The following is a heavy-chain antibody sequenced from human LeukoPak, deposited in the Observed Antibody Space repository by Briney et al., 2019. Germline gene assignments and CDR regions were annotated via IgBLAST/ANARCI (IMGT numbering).Heavy chain of an antibody. Sequence: PSETLSLTCTVSGGSISSSSYYWGWIRQPPGKGLEWIGSIYYSGSTYYNPPLKSRVTISVDTSKNQFSLKLSSVTAADTAVYYCARHNSPYYDSSGWAFDIWGQGTMVTVSS. CDR1: GGSISSSSYY. CDR2: IYYSGST. D-gene: IGHD3-22*01. CDR3: ARHNSPYYDSSGWAFDI. V-gene: IGHV4-39*01. J-gene: IGHJ3*02.